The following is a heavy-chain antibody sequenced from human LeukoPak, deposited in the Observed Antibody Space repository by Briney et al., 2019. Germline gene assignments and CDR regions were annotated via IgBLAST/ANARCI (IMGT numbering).Heavy chain of an antibody. V-gene: IGHV3-23*01. CDR2: IFGSGGSP. Sequence: GGSLRLSCEASGLTFGSHAMSWVRQAPGKGLEWVAGIFGSGGSPHYADSVKGRFTISRDNPRNTVYLQINSLRDEDTAVYYCGKTTVGYSSGQKPAWPVDYWGQGTLVTVSS. D-gene: IGHD5-18*01. CDR3: GKTTVGYSSGQKPAWPVDY. J-gene: IGHJ4*02. CDR1: GLTFGSHA.